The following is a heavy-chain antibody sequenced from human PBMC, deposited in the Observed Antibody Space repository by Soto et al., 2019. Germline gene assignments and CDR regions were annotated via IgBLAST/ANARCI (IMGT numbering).Heavy chain of an antibody. CDR2: ISPYSGRT. CDR3: ARRVVSGDRILDX. CDR1: GYTLSAYY. Sequence: GAAVKVSCKASGYTLSAYYIDWVRLPPGRGLDWMGWISPYSGRTASSKKWQGRVAMTCDTSSSTAYLELSPLKYDDTAIYYCARRVVSGDRILDXWGQGTQVTVSX. V-gene: IGHV1-2*02. J-gene: IGHJ4*02. D-gene: IGHD3-3*01.